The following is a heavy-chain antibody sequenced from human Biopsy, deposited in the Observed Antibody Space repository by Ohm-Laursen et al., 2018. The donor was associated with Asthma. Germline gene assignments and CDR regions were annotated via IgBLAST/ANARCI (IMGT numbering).Heavy chain of an antibody. V-gene: IGHV4-39*01. CDR1: GGSMSSSSYY. CDR2: ISYTGSA. CDR3: ARHWDWGSFFDY. D-gene: IGHD7-27*01. J-gene: IGHJ4*02. Sequence: SETLSLTWTVSGGSMSSSSYYWGWIRQPPGKGLEWMGSISYTGSAYHNPSFKSRVTISVDTSKNHFSLKLSSVTAADTAVYYCARHWDWGSFFDYWGQGTPVTVSS.